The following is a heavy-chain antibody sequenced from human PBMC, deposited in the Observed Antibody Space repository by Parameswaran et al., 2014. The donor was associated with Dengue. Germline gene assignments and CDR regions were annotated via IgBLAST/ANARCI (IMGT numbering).Heavy chain of an antibody. CDR2: ISNDGSYK. CDR3: AILQTYVVPSDNPFFDY. Sequence: WIRQPPGKGLEWLAVISNDGSYKEYIDSLKGRFIISRDNSKNTLYLQMSGLRAEDTATYYCAILQTYVVPSDNPFFDYWGQGTLVTVSS. D-gene: IGHD2-2*01. J-gene: IGHJ4*02. V-gene: IGHV3-30*04.